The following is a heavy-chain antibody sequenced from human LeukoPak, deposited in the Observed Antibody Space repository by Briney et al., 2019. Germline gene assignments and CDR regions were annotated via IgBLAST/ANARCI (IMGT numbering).Heavy chain of an antibody. J-gene: IGHJ4*02. Sequence: PSETLSLTCTVSGGSISSGSYYWGWIRQPPGKGLEWIGNIYYSGSTYYNPSLKSRVTISVDTSKNQFSLKLSSVTAADTAVYYCARRDSSGSHDYWGQGTLVTVSS. CDR2: IYYSGST. CDR1: GGSISSGSYY. D-gene: IGHD3-22*01. CDR3: ARRDSSGSHDY. V-gene: IGHV4-39*01.